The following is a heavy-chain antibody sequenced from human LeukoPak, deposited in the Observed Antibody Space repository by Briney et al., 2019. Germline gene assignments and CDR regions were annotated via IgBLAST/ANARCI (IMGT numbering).Heavy chain of an antibody. V-gene: IGHV3-21*01. D-gene: IGHD7-27*01. CDR3: ARDSPLTGDGLFDY. CDR2: ISSSSSYI. Sequence: GGSLRLSCAASGFTFSSYSMNWVRQAPGKGLEWVSSISSSSSYIYYADSVKGRFTISRDNAKNSLYLQMNSLRAEDTAVYYCARDSPLTGDGLFDYWGQGTLVTVSS. CDR1: GFTFSSYS. J-gene: IGHJ4*02.